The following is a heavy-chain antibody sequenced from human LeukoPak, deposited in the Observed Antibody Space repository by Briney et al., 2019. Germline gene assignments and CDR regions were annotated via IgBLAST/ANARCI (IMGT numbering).Heavy chain of an antibody. Sequence: GGSLRLSCAASGXTFDDYGMSWVRQAPGKGREWVSGINWNGGSTGYADSVKGRFTISRDNAKNSLYLQMNSLRAEDTALYYCARALPDFGTYYYSSGARRGMDVWGQGTTVTVSS. CDR2: INWNGGST. D-gene: IGHD3-10*01. CDR1: GXTFDDYG. J-gene: IGHJ6*02. V-gene: IGHV3-20*04. CDR3: ARALPDFGTYYYSSGARRGMDV.